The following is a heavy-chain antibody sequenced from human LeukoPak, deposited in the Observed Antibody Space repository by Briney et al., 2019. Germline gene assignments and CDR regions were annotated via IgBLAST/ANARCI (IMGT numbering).Heavy chain of an antibody. CDR3: AREVVVVVAEDY. V-gene: IGHV1-2*02. Sequence: ASVKVSCKASGYTFTGYYMHWVRQAPGQGLEWMGWINPNSGGTNYAQKFQGRVTMTRDTSISTAYMELSRLRSDDTAVYYCAREVVVVVAEDYWGRGTLVTVSS. CDR2: INPNSGGT. J-gene: IGHJ4*02. D-gene: IGHD2-15*01. CDR1: GYTFTGYY.